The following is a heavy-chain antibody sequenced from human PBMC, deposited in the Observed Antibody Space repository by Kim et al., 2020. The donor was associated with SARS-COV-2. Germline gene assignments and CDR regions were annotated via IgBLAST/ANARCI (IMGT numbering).Heavy chain of an antibody. J-gene: IGHJ3*02. D-gene: IGHD3-22*01. CDR2: IYYSGST. Sequence: SETLSLTCTVSGGSISSSSYYWGWIRQPPGKGLEWIGSIYYSGSTYYNPSLKSRVTISVDTSKNQFSLKLSSVTAADTAVYYCARPSITMIVVGARDAFDIWGQGTMVTVSS. CDR3: ARPSITMIVVGARDAFDI. CDR1: GGSISSSSYY. V-gene: IGHV4-39*01.